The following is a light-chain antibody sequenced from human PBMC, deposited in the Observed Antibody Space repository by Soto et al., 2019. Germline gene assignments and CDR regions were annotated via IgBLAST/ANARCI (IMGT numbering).Light chain of an antibody. CDR3: QQRSKWPPAWT. Sequence: EIVLTQAPATLSLSPGERATLSCRASQSVSSYLAWYQQKPGQAPRLLIYDASNRATGIPARFSGSGSGTDFTLTISSLEPEDLAVYYCQQRSKWPPAWTFGQGTKVDIK. CDR1: QSVSSY. V-gene: IGKV3-11*01. J-gene: IGKJ1*01. CDR2: DAS.